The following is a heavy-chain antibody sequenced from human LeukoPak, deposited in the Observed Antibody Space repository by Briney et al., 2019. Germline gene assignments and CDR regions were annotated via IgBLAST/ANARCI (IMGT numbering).Heavy chain of an antibody. CDR1: GFTFSSYW. D-gene: IGHD6-13*01. CDR3: ARNIIAAADNFDY. Sequence: PGGSLRLSCAASGFTFSSYWMSWVRQAPGKGLEWVANIKQDGSEKYYVDSVKGRFTISRDNAKNSLYLQMNSLRAEDTAVYYCARNIIAAADNFDYWGQGTLVTVSS. J-gene: IGHJ4*02. CDR2: IKQDGSEK. V-gene: IGHV3-7*01.